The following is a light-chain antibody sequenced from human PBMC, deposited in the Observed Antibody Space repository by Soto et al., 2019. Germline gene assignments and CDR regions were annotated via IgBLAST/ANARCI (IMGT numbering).Light chain of an antibody. CDR2: GAS. V-gene: IGKV3-15*01. J-gene: IGKJ4*01. CDR3: QQYNTWSPLT. CDR1: QSVSNN. Sequence: EIVMTQSPATLSVSPGERATLSCRASQSVSNNLAWYQQKPGQAPRLLIYGASTRATGIPARFSGSGSGTESTLTISSLQSEDFAVYYRQQYNTWSPLTFGGGTKVETK.